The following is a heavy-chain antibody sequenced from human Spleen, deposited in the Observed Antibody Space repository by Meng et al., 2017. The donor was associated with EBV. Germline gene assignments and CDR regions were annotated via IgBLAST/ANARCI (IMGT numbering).Heavy chain of an antibody. CDR1: GYTFTDYL. CDR2: INPNSGDT. Sequence: VQLLQLGAEVTKPGASVKVSCKASGYTFTDYLIHWVRQAPGQGLEWMGRINPNSGDTNHAQKFQGRVTMTRDTSISTAYMELSRLISDDTAVYYCARVRHDFGDHGVDYWGQGTLVTVSS. V-gene: IGHV1-2*06. CDR3: ARVRHDFGDHGVDY. D-gene: IGHD4-17*01. J-gene: IGHJ4*02.